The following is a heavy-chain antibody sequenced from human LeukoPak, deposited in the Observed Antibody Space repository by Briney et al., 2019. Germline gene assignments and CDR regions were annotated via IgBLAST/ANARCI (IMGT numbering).Heavy chain of an antibody. CDR3: AKDQIHSGIVVVISYYFDY. CDR2: ISYDGSNK. D-gene: IGHD3-22*01. V-gene: IGHV3-30*18. J-gene: IGHJ4*02. CDR1: GFTFSSYG. Sequence: PGRSLRLSCAASGFTFSSYGMHWVRQAPGKGLEWVAVISYDGSNKYYADSVKGRFTISRDNSKNTLYLQMNSLRAEDTAVYYCAKDQIHSGIVVVISYYFDYWGQGTLVTVSS.